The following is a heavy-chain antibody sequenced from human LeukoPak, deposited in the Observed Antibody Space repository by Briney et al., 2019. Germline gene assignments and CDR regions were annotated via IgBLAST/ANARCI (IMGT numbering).Heavy chain of an antibody. Sequence: GGSLRLSCAASGFTFNSYAMSWVRQAPGKGLEWVSGISGSGGSTYYADSVKGRFTISRANSRNTLYLQMNSPRAEDTAVYYCAILPGYSSGWYEVNYWGQGTLVTVSS. D-gene: IGHD6-13*01. CDR3: AILPGYSSGWYEVNY. CDR1: GFTFNSYA. J-gene: IGHJ4*02. CDR2: ISGSGGST. V-gene: IGHV3-23*01.